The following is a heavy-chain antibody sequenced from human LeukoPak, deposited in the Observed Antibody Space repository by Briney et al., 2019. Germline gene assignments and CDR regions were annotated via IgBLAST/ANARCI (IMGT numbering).Heavy chain of an antibody. Sequence: GASVKVSCKASGYTFISFDIDWVRQATGQGLEWMGWMSPKSGNTDYAQKFQGRVTMTRNTSINTAYLELSSLRSDDTAVYYCARDRGIVVVTQPGDFDYWGQGTLVTVSS. CDR3: ARDRGIVVVTQPGDFDY. J-gene: IGHJ4*02. CDR1: GYTFISFD. CDR2: MSPKSGNT. V-gene: IGHV1-8*01. D-gene: IGHD3-22*01.